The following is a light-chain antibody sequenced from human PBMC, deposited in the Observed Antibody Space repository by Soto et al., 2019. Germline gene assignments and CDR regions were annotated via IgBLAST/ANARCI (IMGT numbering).Light chain of an antibody. Sequence: EIVLTQSPGTVSLSPGERATHSCRVSQTDTSSCLASHQQKPGQTPTLLLYDASSRATGIPDRFSGSRSGTDFTLTINRLEPEDFAVYYYHQHDSSPWTFGQGTKVDIK. CDR2: DAS. J-gene: IGKJ1*01. V-gene: IGKV3-20*01. CDR3: HQHDSSPWT. CDR1: QTDTSSC.